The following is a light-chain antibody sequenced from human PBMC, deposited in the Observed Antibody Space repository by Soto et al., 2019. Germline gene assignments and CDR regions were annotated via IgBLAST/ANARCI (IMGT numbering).Light chain of an antibody. CDR1: SAKIGAVYD. Sequence: QSVLTQPPSVSGAPGQRVTISCTGSSAKIGAVYDVHWYQQLPGTAPKLLIYGNSNRPSGVPDRFSGSKSGTSASLAITGLQAEDEADYYCQSYDSSLSVVFGGGTKLTVL. V-gene: IGLV1-40*01. CDR2: GNS. J-gene: IGLJ2*01. CDR3: QSYDSSLSVV.